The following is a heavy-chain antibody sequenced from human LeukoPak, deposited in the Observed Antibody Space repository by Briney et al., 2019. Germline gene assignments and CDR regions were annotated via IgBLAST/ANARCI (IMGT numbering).Heavy chain of an antibody. CDR2: IRYDGSSE. V-gene: IGHV3-30*02. CDR1: GFAFSDYG. J-gene: IGHJ6*03. Sequence: PGGSLRLSCAASGFAFSDYGMHWVRQAPGKGLEWVAFIRYDGSSEFYADSVKGRFTISRDNSKNTLYLQMNGLRGEDTASYHCAKTGLQFGEYYYYMDVWGKGTTVTVSS. D-gene: IGHD1-14*01. CDR3: AKTGLQFGEYYYYMDV.